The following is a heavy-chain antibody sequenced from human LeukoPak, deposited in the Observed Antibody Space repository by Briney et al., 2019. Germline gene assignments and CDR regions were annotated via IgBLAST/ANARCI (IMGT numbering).Heavy chain of an antibody. V-gene: IGHV3-23*01. CDR2: ISGAAFNT. J-gene: IGHJ4*02. D-gene: IGHD4-23*01. CDR1: GFTFSSFA. CDR3: AKDTANERTSVAYCNDY. Sequence: GGSLRLSCAASGFTFSSFAMSWVRQAPGKGLEWVSAISGAAFNTYYADSVKGRFTISRDNSKNTLFLQMNSLRAEDTAVYYCAKDTANERTSVAYCNDYWGQGTLVTVSS.